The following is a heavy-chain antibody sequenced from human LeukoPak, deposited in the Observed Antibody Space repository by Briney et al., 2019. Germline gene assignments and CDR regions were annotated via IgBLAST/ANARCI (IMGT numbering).Heavy chain of an antibody. J-gene: IGHJ3*02. D-gene: IGHD4-23*01. CDR1: GGSISSYY. Sequence: SETLSLTCTVSGGSISSYYWSWIRQPPGEGLEWIGYIYYSGSTNCNPSVKSRVAMSVDTSKKQFSLKLSSLTAADTAVYYCARGGTAVIAPYAFDIWGQGTMVTVSS. CDR2: IYYSGST. V-gene: IGHV4-59*01. CDR3: ARGGTAVIAPYAFDI.